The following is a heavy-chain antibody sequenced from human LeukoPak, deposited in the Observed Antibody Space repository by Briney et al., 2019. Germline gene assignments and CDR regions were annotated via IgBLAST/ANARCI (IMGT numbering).Heavy chain of an antibody. V-gene: IGHV3-21*01. Sequence: GGSLRLSCAASGFTFSSYSMNWVRQAPGKGLEWVSSISSSSGYIYYADSVKGRFTISRDNAKNSLYLQMNSLRAEDTAVYYCARSYYDSSGGYYFDYWGQGTLVTVSS. J-gene: IGHJ4*02. CDR1: GFTFSSYS. CDR2: ISSSSGYI. D-gene: IGHD3-22*01. CDR3: ARSYYDSSGGYYFDY.